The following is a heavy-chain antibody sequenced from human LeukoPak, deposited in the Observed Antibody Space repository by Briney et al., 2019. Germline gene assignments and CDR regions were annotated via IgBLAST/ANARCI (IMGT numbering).Heavy chain of an antibody. J-gene: IGHJ3*02. D-gene: IGHD1-20*01. CDR1: GGSISSGSYY. CDR2: IYTSGST. Sequence: SQTLSLTCTVSGGSISSGSYYWSWIRQPAGKGLEWIGRIYTSGSTNHNPSLKSRVTISVDTSKNQFSLRLSSVTAADTAVYYCARAWYNWNDGLFDIWGQGTMVTVSS. CDR3: ARAWYNWNDGLFDI. V-gene: IGHV4-61*02.